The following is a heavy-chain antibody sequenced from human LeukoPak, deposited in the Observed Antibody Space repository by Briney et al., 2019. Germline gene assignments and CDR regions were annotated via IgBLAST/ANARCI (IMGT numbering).Heavy chain of an antibody. V-gene: IGHV3-30-3*01. CDR3: ARDGAGYYVVAYYFDY. Sequence: GRSLRLSCAASGFTFSSYAMHWVRQAPGKGLEWVAVISYDGSNKYYADSVKGRFTISRDNSKNTLYLQMNSLRAEDTAVYYCARDGAGYYVVAYYFDYWGQGTLVTVS. J-gene: IGHJ4*02. CDR2: ISYDGSNK. D-gene: IGHD3-22*01. CDR1: GFTFSSYA.